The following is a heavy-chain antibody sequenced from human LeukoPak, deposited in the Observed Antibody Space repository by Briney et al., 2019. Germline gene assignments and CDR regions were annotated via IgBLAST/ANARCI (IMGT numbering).Heavy chain of an antibody. V-gene: IGHV1-3*01. CDR2: INAGNGNT. CDR1: GYTFTSYA. D-gene: IGHD3-10*01. J-gene: IGHJ4*02. CDR3: ARGPLWFGELYFDY. Sequence: ASVKVSCKASGYTFTSYAIHWVRQAPGQRLEWMGWINAGNGNTKYSQKFQGRVTITRDTSASTAYMELSSLRSEDTAVYYCARGPLWFGELYFDYWGQGTLVTVSS.